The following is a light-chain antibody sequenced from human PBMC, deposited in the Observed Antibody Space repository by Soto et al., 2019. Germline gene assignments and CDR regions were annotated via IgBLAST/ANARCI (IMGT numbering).Light chain of an antibody. CDR2: GAS. V-gene: IGKV3-15*01. CDR1: QSVNSK. Sequence: DIFMTQSPSTPFVSPFELATLSCRASQSVNSKLAWYQQEPGRAPRLLIYGASTRATGIPARFSGSGSGTDFTLTISRLEPEDFAVYYCQRYGGFGQGTKVDIK. CDR3: QRYGG. J-gene: IGKJ1*01.